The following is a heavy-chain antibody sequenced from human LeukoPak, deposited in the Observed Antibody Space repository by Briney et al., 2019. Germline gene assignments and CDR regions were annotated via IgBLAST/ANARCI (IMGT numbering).Heavy chain of an antibody. J-gene: IGHJ4*02. Sequence: GRSLRLSCAASGFTFDDYAMHWVRHAPGKGLEWVSGISWNSGSIGYADSVKGRFTISRDNAKNSLYLQMNSLRAEDTALYYCAKSPALSSTSCLLDYWGQGTLVTVSS. CDR3: AKSPALSSTSCLLDY. CDR2: ISWNSGSI. D-gene: IGHD2-2*01. V-gene: IGHV3-9*01. CDR1: GFTFDDYA.